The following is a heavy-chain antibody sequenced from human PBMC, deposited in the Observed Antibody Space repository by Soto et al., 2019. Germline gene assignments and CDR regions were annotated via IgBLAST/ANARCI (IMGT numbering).Heavy chain of an antibody. Sequence: QVQLVQSGAEVKKPGSSVKVSCKASGGTFSSYTISWVRQAPGQGLEWLGRSIPILGIANYAQKFQGRVTITADKSTSTAYMELSSLRSEDTAVYYCARVWFGDYYGMDVWGQGTTVTVSS. CDR2: SIPILGIA. D-gene: IGHD3-10*01. J-gene: IGHJ6*02. CDR3: ARVWFGDYYGMDV. CDR1: GGTFSSYT. V-gene: IGHV1-69*02.